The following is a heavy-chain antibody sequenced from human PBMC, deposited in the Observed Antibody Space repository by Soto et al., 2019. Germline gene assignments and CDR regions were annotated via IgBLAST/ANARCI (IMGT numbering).Heavy chain of an antibody. CDR3: AKEGTSSLYYIVY. J-gene: IGHJ4*02. Sequence: EVQLLESGGGLVQPGGSLRLSCAASGFTFSNYAMNWVRQAPGKGLEWVSTVSGSGGSPYYADSVKGRFTISRDNSKNTLYQQRTSPSAGDSAIYYCAKEGTSSLYYIVYWCKGTLVTVSS. CDR2: VSGSGGSP. CDR1: GFTFSNYA. D-gene: IGHD2-15*01. V-gene: IGHV3-23*01.